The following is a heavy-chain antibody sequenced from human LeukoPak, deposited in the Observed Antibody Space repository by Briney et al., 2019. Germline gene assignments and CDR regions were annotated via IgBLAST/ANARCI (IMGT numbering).Heavy chain of an antibody. V-gene: IGHV1-69*13. CDR2: IIPIFGTA. CDR1: GGTFSSYA. J-gene: IGHJ6*03. Sequence: SVKVSCTASGGTFSSYAISWVRQAPGQGLEWMGGIIPIFGTANYAQKFQGRVTITADESTSTAYMELSSLRSEDTAVYYCARENNGDYLTSYMDVWGKGTTVTISS. CDR3: ARENNGDYLTSYMDV. D-gene: IGHD4-17*01.